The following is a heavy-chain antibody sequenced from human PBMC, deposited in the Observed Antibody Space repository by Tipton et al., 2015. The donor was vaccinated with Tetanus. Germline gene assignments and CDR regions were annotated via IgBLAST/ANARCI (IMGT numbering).Heavy chain of an antibody. CDR1: GFTFNDYA. J-gene: IGHJ3*02. V-gene: IGHV3-23*01. CDR2: ISDTGSRT. D-gene: IGHD1-14*01. CDR3: APGGAGTNPLGAFEI. Sequence: SLRLSCAASGFTFNDYAMHWVRQAPGRGLEWVSGISDTGSRTYYADSVKGRFTISRDNSKNALYLQMNSLRAEDTAVYYCAPGGAGTNPLGAFEIWGQGTMVTVSS.